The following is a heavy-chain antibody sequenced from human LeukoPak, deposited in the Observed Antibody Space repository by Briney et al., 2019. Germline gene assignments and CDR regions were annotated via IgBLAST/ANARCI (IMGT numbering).Heavy chain of an antibody. Sequence: GGSLRLSCAASGFTFSSYWMTWVRQAPGKGLEWVASITQDGSERYYVDSAKGRFTISRDNAKNSLYLQMNNLRAEDTAVYYCARDNIRKDDCWGQGTLVTVSS. CDR3: ARDNIRKDDC. CDR1: GFTFSSYW. D-gene: IGHD2/OR15-2a*01. V-gene: IGHV3-7*01. J-gene: IGHJ4*02. CDR2: ITQDGSER.